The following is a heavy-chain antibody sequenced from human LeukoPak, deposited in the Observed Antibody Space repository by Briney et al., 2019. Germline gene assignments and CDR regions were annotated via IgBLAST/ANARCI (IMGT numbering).Heavy chain of an antibody. Sequence: GGSLRLSCAASGFTFSSYGMNWVRQAPGKGLEWVSSISSTSSYIYYADSVKSRFTISRDNAKNSLYLQMNSLRAEDTAVYYCARSSGWYHRGPDYYYYYMDVWGKGTMVTVS. V-gene: IGHV3-21*01. D-gene: IGHD6-19*01. CDR3: ARSSGWYHRGPDYYYYYMDV. J-gene: IGHJ6*03. CDR2: ISSTSSYI. CDR1: GFTFSSYG.